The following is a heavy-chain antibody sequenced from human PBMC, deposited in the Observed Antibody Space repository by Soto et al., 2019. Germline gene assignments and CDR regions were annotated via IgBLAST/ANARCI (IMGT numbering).Heavy chain of an antibody. J-gene: IGHJ4*02. Sequence: SETLSLTCTVSGGSVNSGSYYWSWIRQPPGKGLEWIGYIYYSGSTNYNPSLKSRVTISVDTSKNQFSLKLSSVTAADTAVYYCARVGGASYFDYWGQGTLVTVSS. CDR3: ARVGGASYFDY. CDR2: IYYSGST. D-gene: IGHD1-26*01. CDR1: GGSVNSGSYY. V-gene: IGHV4-61*01.